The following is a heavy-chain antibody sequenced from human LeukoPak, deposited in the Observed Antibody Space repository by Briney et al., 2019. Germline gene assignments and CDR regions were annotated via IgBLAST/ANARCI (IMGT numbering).Heavy chain of an antibody. D-gene: IGHD7-27*01. CDR2: IYYSGST. CDR3: ARQQSNWASGPGMDV. V-gene: IGHV4-39*01. CDR1: GGSISTSTYY. J-gene: IGHJ6*02. Sequence: PSETLSLTCTVPGGSISTSTYYWGWIRQPPGKGLEWIGSIYYSGSTYYNPSLKSRVTISVDTSKNQFSLRLSSVTAADTAMYYCARQQSNWASGPGMDVWGQGTTVTVSS.